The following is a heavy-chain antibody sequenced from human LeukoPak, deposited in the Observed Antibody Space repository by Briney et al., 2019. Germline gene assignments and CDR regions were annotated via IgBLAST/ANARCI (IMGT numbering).Heavy chain of an antibody. J-gene: IGHJ4*02. D-gene: IGHD3-9*01. CDR3: ARAFVPDILTGYYDFDY. Sequence: NPGGPLRLSCAASGFTFSSYSMNWVRQAPGKGLEWVSSISSSSSYIYYADSVKGRFTISRDNAKNSLYLQMNSLRAEDTAVYYCARAFVPDILTGYYDFDYWGQGTLVTVSS. CDR1: GFTFSSYS. V-gene: IGHV3-21*01. CDR2: ISSSSSYI.